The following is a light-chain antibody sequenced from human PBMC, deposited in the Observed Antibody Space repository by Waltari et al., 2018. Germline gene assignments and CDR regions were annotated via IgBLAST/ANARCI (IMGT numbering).Light chain of an antibody. CDR3: SSYAGSKFWV. J-gene: IGLJ3*02. CDR2: EVS. V-gene: IGLV2-8*01. CDR1: SSDVGGYNY. Sequence: QSALTQPPSASGSPGQSVTISCTGTSSDVGGYNYVSWFQQPPGKAPKVMIYEVSKRPSGVPDRFSGSKSGNTASLIVSGLQAEDEADYYCSSYAGSKFWVFGGGTKLTVL.